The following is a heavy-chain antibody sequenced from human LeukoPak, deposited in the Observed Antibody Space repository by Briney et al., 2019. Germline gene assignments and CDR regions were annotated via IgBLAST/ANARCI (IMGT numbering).Heavy chain of an antibody. V-gene: IGHV1-2*06. J-gene: IGHJ4*02. D-gene: IGHD2-2*02. CDR3: ARGLLRVKYCSSTSCYRPFPFDY. Sequence: GASVKVSCKASGYTFTGYYMHWVRQAPGQGLEWMGRINPNSGGTNYAQKFQGRVTMIRNTSISTAYMELSSLRSEDTAVYYCARGLLRVKYCSSTSCYRPFPFDYWGQGTLVTVSS. CDR1: GYTFTGYY. CDR2: INPNSGGT.